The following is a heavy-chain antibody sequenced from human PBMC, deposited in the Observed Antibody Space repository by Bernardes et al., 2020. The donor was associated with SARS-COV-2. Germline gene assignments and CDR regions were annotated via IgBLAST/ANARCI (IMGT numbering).Heavy chain of an antibody. V-gene: IGHV4-59*01. Sequence: SETLSLTCTVSGGSISSYYWSWIRQPPGKGLEWIGYIYYSGSTNYNPSLKSRVTISVDTSKNQFSLKLSPVTAADTAVYYCARRRYSGSPGSWFDPWGQGTLVTVSS. CDR2: IYYSGST. CDR3: ARRRYSGSPGSWFDP. CDR1: GGSISSYY. D-gene: IGHD1-26*01. J-gene: IGHJ5*02.